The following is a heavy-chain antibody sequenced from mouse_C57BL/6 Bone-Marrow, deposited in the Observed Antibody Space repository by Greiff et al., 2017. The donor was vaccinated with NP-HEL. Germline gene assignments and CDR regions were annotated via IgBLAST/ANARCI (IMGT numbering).Heavy chain of an antibody. CDR1: GYTFTSYT. Sequence: VKVVESGAELARPGASVKMSCKASGYTFTSYTMHWVKQRPGQGLEWIGYINPSSGYTKYNQKFKDKATLTADKSSSTAYMQLSSLTSEDSAVYYCARFGVYTYFDVWGTGTTVTVSS. V-gene: IGHV1-4*01. CDR3: ARFGVYTYFDV. CDR2: INPSSGYT. J-gene: IGHJ1*03.